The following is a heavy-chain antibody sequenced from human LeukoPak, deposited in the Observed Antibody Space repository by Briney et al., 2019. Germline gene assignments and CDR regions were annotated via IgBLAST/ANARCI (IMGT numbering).Heavy chain of an antibody. V-gene: IGHV1-24*01. D-gene: IGHD3-10*01. J-gene: IGHJ4*02. CDR2: FDPEQGET. CDR1: GYTLTELA. Sequence: ASVKVSCKVSGYTLTELAMHWVRQAPGKGLEWMGGFDPEQGETIHAQKFQGRVTMTEDTSTDTGYMELSSLTSEDTAVYYCTTMTMARGSPLFYFDNWGQGTLVTVSS. CDR3: TTMTMARGSPLFYFDN.